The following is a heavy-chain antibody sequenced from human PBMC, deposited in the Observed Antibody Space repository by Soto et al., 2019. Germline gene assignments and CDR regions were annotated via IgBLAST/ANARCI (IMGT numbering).Heavy chain of an antibody. V-gene: IGHV4-59*08. Sequence: SETLSLTCTVSVGSISTYYWNWIRQPPGKGLEWIGYIYYSGSTNYNPSLKSRVTISVDTSKNQFSLKLSSVTAADTAVYYCARLEGLATISYYFDFWGPGALVTVSS. CDR1: VGSISTYY. J-gene: IGHJ4*02. D-gene: IGHD3-9*01. CDR3: ARLEGLATISYYFDF. CDR2: IYYSGST.